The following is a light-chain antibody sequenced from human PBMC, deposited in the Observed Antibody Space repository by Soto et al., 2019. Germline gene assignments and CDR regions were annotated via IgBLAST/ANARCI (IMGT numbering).Light chain of an antibody. J-gene: IGKJ1*01. CDR3: QQYNSYSPT. CDR2: DAS. CDR1: QSISSW. V-gene: IGKV1-5*01. Sequence: DIQMPQSPSTLSASVGDRVTITCRASQSISSWLAWYQQKPGKAPKLLIYDASSLESGVPSRFSGSGSGTEFTLTISSLQPDDFANYYCQQYNSYSPTFGQGTKVEIK.